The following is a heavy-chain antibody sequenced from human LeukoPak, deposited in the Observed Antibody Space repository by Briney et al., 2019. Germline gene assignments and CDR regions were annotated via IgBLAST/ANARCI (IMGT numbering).Heavy chain of an antibody. CDR1: GVTVSNNF. J-gene: IGHJ4*02. Sequence: GGSLILSCAASGVTVSNNFMSWVRQAPGKGLEWVSVIYGGGSTYYADSVKGRVTISRDNSKNTLYLQMNSLRAEDTALYYCAKDRRLYSSGWYRVYWGQGTLVTVSS. CDR2: IYGGGST. CDR3: AKDRRLYSSGWYRVY. V-gene: IGHV3-53*01. D-gene: IGHD6-19*01.